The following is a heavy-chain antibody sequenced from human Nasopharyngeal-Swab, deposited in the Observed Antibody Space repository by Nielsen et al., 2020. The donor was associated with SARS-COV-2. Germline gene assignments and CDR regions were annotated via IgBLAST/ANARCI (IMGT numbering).Heavy chain of an antibody. J-gene: IGHJ4*02. D-gene: IGHD6-13*01. CDR2: IYPGDSDT. CDR1: GYSFTSYW. Sequence: GESLKISCKASGYSFTSYWIVWLRQLPGKGPESMGIIYPGDSDTRYSPTFQGQVTISADKSISTAYLQWRSLTASDSAMYFCARDSEYSSSLGHWGQGTLVTVSS. V-gene: IGHV5-51*01. CDR3: ARDSEYSSSLGH.